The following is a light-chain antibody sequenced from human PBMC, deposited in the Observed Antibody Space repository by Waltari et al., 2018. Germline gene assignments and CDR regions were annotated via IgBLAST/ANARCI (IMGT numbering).Light chain of an antibody. CDR2: GNT. J-gene: IGLJ2*01. Sequence: QSGLTQPPSVSGAPGQRVPIPCTGSRPNTGAGYDVHWYQLLPGTAPKVLIYGNTNRPSGVPDRFSGSKSGTSASLAITGLQAEDEADYYCQSYDNSLNSVFGGGTKLTVL. CDR3: QSYDNSLNSV. CDR1: RPNTGAGYD. V-gene: IGLV1-40*01.